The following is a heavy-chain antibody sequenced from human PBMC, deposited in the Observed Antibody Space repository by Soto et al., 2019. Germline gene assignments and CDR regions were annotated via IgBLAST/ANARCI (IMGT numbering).Heavy chain of an antibody. Sequence: GGSLRLSCSDSGFTFGNFWIHWVRQAPGKGLEWVSHIGPDGTDIVYADSVKGRFIISRDNARNTVYLQMNSLEAEDTAVYYCARGTSSECGGDCSDPWGQGTLVTVSS. CDR1: GFTFGNFW. V-gene: IGHV3-74*03. CDR3: ARGTSSECGGDCSDP. CDR2: IGPDGTDI. J-gene: IGHJ5*02. D-gene: IGHD2-21*01.